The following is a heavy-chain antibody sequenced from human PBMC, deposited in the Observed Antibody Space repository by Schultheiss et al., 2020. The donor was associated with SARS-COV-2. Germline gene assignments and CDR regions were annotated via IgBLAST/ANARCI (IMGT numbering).Heavy chain of an antibody. CDR1: GGSISSYY. CDR3: ARSGTGYCSGGSCYSYYYYGMDV. D-gene: IGHD2-15*01. CDR2: IYYSGST. J-gene: IGHJ6*02. V-gene: IGHV4-59*08. Sequence: GSLRLSCTVSGGSISSYYWSWIRQPPGKGLEWIGYIYYSGSTNYNPSLKSRVTISVDTSKNQFSLKLSSVTAADTAVYYCARSGTGYCSGGSCYSYYYYGMDVWGQGTTVTVSS.